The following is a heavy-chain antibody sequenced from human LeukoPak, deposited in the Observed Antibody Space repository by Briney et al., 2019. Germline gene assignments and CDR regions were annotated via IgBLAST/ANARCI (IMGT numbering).Heavy chain of an antibody. Sequence: GASVKVSCKASGGTFSSYAISWVRQAPGQGLEWMGGIIPIFGTANYAQKFQGRVTITTDESTSTAYMELSSLRSEDTAVYYCARDCSYYGSGSYCSGFDPWGQGTLVTVSS. V-gene: IGHV1-69*05. CDR1: GGTFSSYA. CDR2: IIPIFGTA. J-gene: IGHJ5*02. D-gene: IGHD3-10*01. CDR3: ARDCSYYGSGSYCSGFDP.